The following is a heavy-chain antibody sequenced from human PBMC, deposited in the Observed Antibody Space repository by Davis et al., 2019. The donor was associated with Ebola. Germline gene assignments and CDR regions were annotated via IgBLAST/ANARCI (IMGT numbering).Heavy chain of an antibody. CDR1: GGTLSSYA. CDR2: IIPILGPG. D-gene: IGHD6-19*01. CDR3: AREGGYSSGWPYFDN. J-gene: IGHJ4*02. Sequence: AASVKVPCKASGGTLSSYAIIWVRQAPGQGLEWMGGIIPILGPGNYGQKFQGRVTITADKSTSTAYMELSSLRYEDTAVYYCAREGGYSSGWPYFDNWGQGTLVTVSS. V-gene: IGHV1-69*06.